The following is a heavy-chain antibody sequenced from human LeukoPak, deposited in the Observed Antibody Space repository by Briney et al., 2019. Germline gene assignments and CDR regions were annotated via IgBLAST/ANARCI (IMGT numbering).Heavy chain of an antibody. CDR2: INPNSGGT. J-gene: IGHJ5*02. CDR3: ARGGLTYSSSIGYNWFDP. V-gene: IGHV1-2*04. Sequence: GASVKVSCKASGYTFTGYYMHWVRQAPRQGLEWMGWINPNSGGTNYAQKFQGWVTMTRDTSISTAYMELSRLRSDDTAVYYCARGGLTYSSSIGYNWFDPWGQGTLVTVSS. D-gene: IGHD6-13*01. CDR1: GYTFTGYY.